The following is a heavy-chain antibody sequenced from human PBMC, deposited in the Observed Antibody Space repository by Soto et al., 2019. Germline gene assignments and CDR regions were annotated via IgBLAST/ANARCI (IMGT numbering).Heavy chain of an antibody. Sequence: QVQLVQSGAEVKKPGSSVKVSCKASADTFTGYTVTWVRQAPGQGLEWVGRVIPILGASNFAQKFQGRVTVSADKSADKADMVLTGLTSEDTAVYYCARSRGSYYTNFDSWGQGTLVTVSS. D-gene: IGHD3-10*01. V-gene: IGHV1-69*08. CDR1: ADTFTGYT. CDR3: ARSRGSYYTNFDS. CDR2: VIPILGAS. J-gene: IGHJ4*02.